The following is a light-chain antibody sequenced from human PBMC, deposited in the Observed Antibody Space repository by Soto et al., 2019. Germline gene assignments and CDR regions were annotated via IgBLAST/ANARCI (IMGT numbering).Light chain of an antibody. CDR2: GAS. V-gene: IGKV3-20*01. J-gene: IGKJ3*01. CDR3: QQYGSSRRGFT. CDR1: QSVSSSY. Sequence: EIVLTQSPGTLSLSPGERATLSCRASQSVSSSYLAWYQQKPGRAPRLLIYGASSRATGIPDRFSGSGSGTDFTLTISRLEPEDFAVYYCQQYGSSRRGFTFGPGTKVDIK.